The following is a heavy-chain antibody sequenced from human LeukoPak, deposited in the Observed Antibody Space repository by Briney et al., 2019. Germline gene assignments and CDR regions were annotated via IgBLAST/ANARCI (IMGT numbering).Heavy chain of an antibody. J-gene: IGHJ4*02. CDR3: ATLTTVVTAYYFDY. V-gene: IGHV4-61*05. CDR1: GVSISSSSYY. D-gene: IGHD4-23*01. CDR2: IYHSGST. Sequence: SETLSLTCTVSGVSISSSSYYWGWIRQPPGKGLEWIGYIYHSGSTDYNPSIKSRVTISVDTSKSQFSLKLTSVTAADTAVYYCATLTTVVTAYYFDYWGQGTLVTVSS.